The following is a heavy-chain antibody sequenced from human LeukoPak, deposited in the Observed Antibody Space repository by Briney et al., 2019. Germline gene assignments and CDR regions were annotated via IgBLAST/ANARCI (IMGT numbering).Heavy chain of an antibody. D-gene: IGHD1-26*01. V-gene: IGHV4-30-2*01. Sequence: SQTLSLTCAVSGGSISSGGYSWSWIRQPPGKGLEWIGYIYHSGGTYYNPSLKSRVTISVDRSKNQFSLKLSSVTAADTAVYYCAKGPWGEWELPRYFDYWGQGTLVTVSS. J-gene: IGHJ4*02. CDR3: AKGPWGEWELPRYFDY. CDR2: IYHSGGT. CDR1: GGSISSGGYS.